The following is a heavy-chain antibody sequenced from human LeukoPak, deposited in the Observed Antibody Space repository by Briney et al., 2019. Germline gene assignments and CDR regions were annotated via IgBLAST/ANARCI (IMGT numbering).Heavy chain of an antibody. V-gene: IGHV3-23*01. CDR2: ISGGGERT. D-gene: IGHD6-19*01. CDR1: GIVFSTTA. CDR3: GKDGGQYSSGPEFDP. Sequence: GGSLRLSCAPSGIVFSTTAMNWARQSPGRGLEWVSAISGGGERTFYADSVKGRFTISRDNSKNMLYLQMNSLRVDDTAIYFCGKDGGQYSSGPEFDPRGQGALVTVSS. J-gene: IGHJ5*02.